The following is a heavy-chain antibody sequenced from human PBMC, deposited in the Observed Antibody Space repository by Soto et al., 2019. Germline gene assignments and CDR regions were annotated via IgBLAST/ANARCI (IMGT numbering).Heavy chain of an antibody. V-gene: IGHV1-18*01. D-gene: IGHD2-15*01. CDR1: GYTFTSYG. CDR2: ISAYNGNT. J-gene: IGHJ5*02. Sequence: GASVKVSCKASGYTFTSYGISWVRQAPGQGLEWMGWISAYNGNTNYAQKLQGRVTMTTDTSTSTAYMELRSLRSDDTAVYYCAREVAAAGHVDYCYGLDGWGQGTLVTVAS. CDR3: AREVAAAGHVDYCYGLDG.